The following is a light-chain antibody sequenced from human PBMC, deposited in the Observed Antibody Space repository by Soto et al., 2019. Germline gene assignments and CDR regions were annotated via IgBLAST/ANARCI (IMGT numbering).Light chain of an antibody. CDR1: SSDVGGYDY. CDR3: SSYTSSSTYV. CDR2: DVS. V-gene: IGLV2-14*01. Sequence: QSVLTQPASVSGSPGQSITTSCTGTSSDVGGYDYVSWYQQHPGEGPKLMIYDVSNRPSGVSNRFSGSKSGNTASLAISGLQAEDEADYYCSSYTSSSTYVFGSGTKVTVL. J-gene: IGLJ1*01.